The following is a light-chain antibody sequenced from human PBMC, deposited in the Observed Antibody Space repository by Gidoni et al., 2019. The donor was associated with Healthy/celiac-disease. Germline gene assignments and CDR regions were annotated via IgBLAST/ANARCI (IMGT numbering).Light chain of an antibody. J-gene: IGLJ2*01. CDR2: GKN. CDR1: SLRSYY. V-gene: IGLV3-19*01. Sequence: SSELTQDPAVSVALGQTVRITCQGDSLRSYYASWYQQKPGQAPVLCIYGKNNRPSGIPDRFSGSSSGNTASVTITGAQAEDEADYYCNSRDSSGNRGVFGGGTKLTVL. CDR3: NSRDSSGNRGV.